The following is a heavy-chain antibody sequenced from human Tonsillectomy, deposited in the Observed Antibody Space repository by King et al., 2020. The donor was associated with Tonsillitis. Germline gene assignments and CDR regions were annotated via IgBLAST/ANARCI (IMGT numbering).Heavy chain of an antibody. CDR3: AKDRGGIILTGYYSILDY. V-gene: IGHV3-30*18. CDR1: GFTFSNCA. D-gene: IGHD3-9*01. J-gene: IGHJ4*02. Sequence: VQLVESGGGVVQPGRSLRLSCAASGFTFSNCAMHWVRQAPGKGPDWVAVVSFDGIDKYYGDSGMGRFTISRDNSKKTVYLQMNSLRAEDTAVYYCAKDRGGIILTGYYSILDYWGQGALVTVSS. CDR2: VSFDGIDK.